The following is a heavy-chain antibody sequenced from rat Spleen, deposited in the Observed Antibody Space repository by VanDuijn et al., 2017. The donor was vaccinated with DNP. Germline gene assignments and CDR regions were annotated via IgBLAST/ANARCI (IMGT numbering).Heavy chain of an antibody. CDR1: RFTFSSYW. V-gene: IGHV5S10*01. Sequence: EVQLVESGGGLVQPGRSLKLSCVASRFTFSSYWMTWIRQAPKKGLEWVATITYDGSRTYCRDSVKGRFTISRNNAKSTLYLQMDSLRSEDTATYYCTTFEGTNAWGQGTSVTVSS. D-gene: IGHD1-11*01. J-gene: IGHJ4*01. CDR3: TTFEGTNA. CDR2: ITYDGSRT.